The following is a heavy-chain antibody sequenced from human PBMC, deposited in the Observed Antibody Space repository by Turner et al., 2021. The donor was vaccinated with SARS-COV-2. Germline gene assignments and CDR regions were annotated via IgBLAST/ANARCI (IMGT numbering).Heavy chain of an antibody. CDR3: AKCVTTCQTKGLDN. Sequence: EVQLLVSGGGLVQPGGSLRLSCSASGFSFNNFAMSWVRQAPGKGLEWVSAINGTGHVTHYVDSVKGRFTISRDSSKNTLYLQMNSLRVEDTAIYYCAKCVTTCQTKGLDNWGQGPLVTVSS. CDR2: INGTGHVT. CDR1: GFSFNNFA. V-gene: IGHV3-23*01. J-gene: IGHJ4*02. D-gene: IGHD1-26*01.